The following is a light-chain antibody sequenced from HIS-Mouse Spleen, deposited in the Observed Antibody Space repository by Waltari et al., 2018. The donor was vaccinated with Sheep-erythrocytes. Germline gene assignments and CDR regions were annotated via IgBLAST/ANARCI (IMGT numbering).Light chain of an antibody. CDR1: SSDVGSYNL. V-gene: IGLV2-23*01. CDR3: CSYAGSSTPWV. Sequence: QSALTQPASVSGSPGQSITISCTGTSSDVGSYNLVSWYQQHPGKAPKVMIYEGSKRPSGVSNRLSGSKSGNTASLTISGLQAEDEADYYCCSYAGSSTPWVFGGGTTLTVL. CDR2: EGS. J-gene: IGLJ3*02.